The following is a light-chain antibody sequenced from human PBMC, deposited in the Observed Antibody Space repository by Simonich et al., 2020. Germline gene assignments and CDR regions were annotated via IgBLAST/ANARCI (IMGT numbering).Light chain of an antibody. Sequence: QSALTQPASVSGSPGQSITISCTETSSDVGGYNYVSWYQQHPGKAPKLMIYYVSKRPSGVSNRFSGSKSGNTASLTISGLQAEDEADYYCSSYTSSSTWVFGGGTKLTVL. CDR1: SSDVGGYNY. CDR2: YVS. J-gene: IGLJ3*02. CDR3: SSYTSSSTWV. V-gene: IGLV2-14*01.